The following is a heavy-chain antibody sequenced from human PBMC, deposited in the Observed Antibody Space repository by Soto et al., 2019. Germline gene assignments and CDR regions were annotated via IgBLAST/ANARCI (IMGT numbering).Heavy chain of an antibody. CDR3: ARSMESMIVVVPPGVFDI. CDR1: CGSISSYY. Sequence: SETLSLTCTVSCGSISSYYWSWIRQPPGKGLEWIGYIYYSGSTNYNPSLKSRVTISVDTSKNQFSLKLSSVTAADTAVYYCARSMESMIVVVPPGVFDIWGQGTMVTV. CDR2: IYYSGST. V-gene: IGHV4-59*01. J-gene: IGHJ3*02. D-gene: IGHD3-22*01.